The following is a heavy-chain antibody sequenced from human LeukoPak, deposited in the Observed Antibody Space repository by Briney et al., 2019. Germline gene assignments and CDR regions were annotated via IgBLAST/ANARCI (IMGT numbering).Heavy chain of an antibody. Sequence: ASVKVSCKASGYTFTSYYMHWVRQAPGQGLEWMGWINPNSGGTNYAQKFQGRVTMTRDTSISTAYMELSRLRSDDTAVYYCARDKDTAMVTSAFDIWGQGTMVTVSS. CDR3: ARDKDTAMVTSAFDI. J-gene: IGHJ3*02. CDR1: GYTFTSYY. D-gene: IGHD5-18*01. CDR2: INPNSGGT. V-gene: IGHV1-2*02.